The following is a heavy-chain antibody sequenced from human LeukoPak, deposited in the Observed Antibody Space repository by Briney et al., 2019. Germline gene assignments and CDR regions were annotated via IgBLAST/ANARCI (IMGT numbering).Heavy chain of an antibody. CDR3: AKARWVSIADAVL. D-gene: IGHD3-16*01. J-gene: IGHJ4*02. V-gene: IGHV3-23*01. Sequence: RAGGSLRLSCAASGFTFGRYAMSWVRQAPARGLEWVSSLRGDGETFYADSVKGRFTLSRDESRNTVYLQLNNLRVEDTAIYYCAKARWVSIADAVLWGQGTLVTVSS. CDR1: GFTFGRYA. CDR2: LRGDGET.